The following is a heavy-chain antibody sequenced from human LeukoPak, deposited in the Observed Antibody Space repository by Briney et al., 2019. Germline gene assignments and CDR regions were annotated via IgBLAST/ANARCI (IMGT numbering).Heavy chain of an antibody. CDR2: ISPNSGGT. J-gene: IGHJ4*02. CDR3: ARGGGRYSVDY. CDR1: GYTFIDYY. D-gene: IGHD1-26*01. V-gene: IGHV1-2*02. Sequence: GASVKVSCKASGYTFIDYYVHWVRQAPGQGLEWIGWISPNSGGTKSVQKFQGRVTMTRDTSITTVYMELSGLSFDDTAVYYCARGGGRYSVDYWGQGTLVIVSS.